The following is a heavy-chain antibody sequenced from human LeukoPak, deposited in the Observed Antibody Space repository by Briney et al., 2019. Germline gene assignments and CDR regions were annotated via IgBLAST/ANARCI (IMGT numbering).Heavy chain of an antibody. Sequence: ASVKVSCKTSGYTFTSYGISWVRQAPGHGLEWMGWISAYNGNTNYAQKFQGRVTMTTETSTSTAYMELRSLRSDDTAVYYCARGRDGYNSDWGQGTLVTVSS. D-gene: IGHD5-24*01. V-gene: IGHV1-18*01. CDR3: ARGRDGYNSD. CDR2: ISAYNGNT. J-gene: IGHJ4*02. CDR1: GYTFTSYG.